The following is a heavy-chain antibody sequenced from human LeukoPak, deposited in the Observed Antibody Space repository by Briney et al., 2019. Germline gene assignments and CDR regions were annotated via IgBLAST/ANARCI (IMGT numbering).Heavy chain of an antibody. D-gene: IGHD3-9*01. J-gene: IGHJ4*02. CDR2: ISAYNGNT. Sequence: ASVKVSCKASGYIFTSYGISWVRQAPGQGLEWMGWISAYNGNTNYAQELQGRVTMTTDTSTSTAYMELRSLRSEDTAVYYCARAERLRYFDWLAFDYWGQGTLVTVSS. CDR3: ARAERLRYFDWLAFDY. CDR1: GYIFTSYG. V-gene: IGHV1-18*01.